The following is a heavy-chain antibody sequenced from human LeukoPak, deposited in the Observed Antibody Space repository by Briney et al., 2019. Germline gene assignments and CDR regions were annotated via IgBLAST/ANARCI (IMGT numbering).Heavy chain of an antibody. V-gene: IGHV3-30*18. CDR3: AKEVLSGSGT. D-gene: IGHD1/OR15-1a*01. J-gene: IGHJ4*02. Sequence: GKSLRLSCAASGFSFSTYGMHWVRQAPGKGLEWVAVISYDGSNKYYADSVKGRFTISRDNSENTPYLQMNSLRSEDTAVYYCAKEVLSGSGTWGQGTLVTVSS. CDR2: ISYDGSNK. CDR1: GFSFSTYG.